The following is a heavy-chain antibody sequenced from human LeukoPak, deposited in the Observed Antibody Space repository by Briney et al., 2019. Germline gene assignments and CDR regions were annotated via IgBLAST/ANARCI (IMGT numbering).Heavy chain of an antibody. V-gene: IGHV3-15*07. J-gene: IGHJ4*02. CDR2: IKSKTDGGTT. CDR1: GFTFSNAW. D-gene: IGHD3-22*01. CDR3: STTYYYDSSEGY. Sequence: GGSLRLSCAASGFTFSNAWMNWVRQAPGKGLEWVGRIKSKTDGGTTDYAAPVKGRFTISRDDSKNTLYLQMNSLKTEDTAMYYCSTTYYYDSSEGYWGQGTLVTVSS.